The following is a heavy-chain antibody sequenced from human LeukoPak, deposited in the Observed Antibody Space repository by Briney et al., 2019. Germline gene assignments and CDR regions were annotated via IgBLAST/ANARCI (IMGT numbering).Heavy chain of an antibody. Sequence: PSETLSLTCTVSGGSISSRSYHWGWIRQPPGKGLEWIGSIYYSGSTYYNPSLKSRVTISVDTSKNQFSLKLNSVTAADTAVYYCARHEYYGSGSDHRFDYWGQGTLVTVSS. CDR1: GGSISSRSYH. CDR2: IYYSGST. J-gene: IGHJ4*02. V-gene: IGHV4-39*01. D-gene: IGHD3-10*01. CDR3: ARHEYYGSGSDHRFDY.